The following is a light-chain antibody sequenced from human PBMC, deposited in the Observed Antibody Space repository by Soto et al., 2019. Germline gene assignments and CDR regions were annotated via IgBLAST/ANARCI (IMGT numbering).Light chain of an antibody. CDR1: QSISTW. CDR2: WAS. J-gene: IGKJ3*01. CDR3: QHYTSYSGT. V-gene: IGKV1-5*03. Sequence: DIHMTQSPATLSASVGDRVTITCRASQSISTWLAWYQQKPGKAPKLLIYWASSLESGVPSRFSGSGYGTEFTLTISSLQPDYFATYFCQHYTSYSGTFGPGTKVDIK.